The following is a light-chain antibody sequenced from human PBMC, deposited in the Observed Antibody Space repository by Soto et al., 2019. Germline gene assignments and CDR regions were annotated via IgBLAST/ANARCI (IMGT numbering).Light chain of an antibody. J-gene: IGLJ1*01. CDR3: RSFTSTSALAL. V-gene: IGLV2-14*03. CDR1: SSDIGGYDF. CDR2: GVT. Sequence: QSALTQSASVSGSPGQSITISCTGTSSDIGGYDFVSWYQQYPGKAPQLLIYGVTYRPSGVSHRFSGSKSGNTASLTISGLQTEDEADYYCRSFTSTSALALFGPGTKVTVL.